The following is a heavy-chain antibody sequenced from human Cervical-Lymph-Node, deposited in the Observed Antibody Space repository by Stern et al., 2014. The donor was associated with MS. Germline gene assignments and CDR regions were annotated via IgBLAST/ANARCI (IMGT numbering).Heavy chain of an antibody. Sequence: QVQLVESGGGVVQPGRSLRLSCAASGFTFSSYGMQWVRQAPGQGMAWAALLWYDGSHKYYGDSVKGRFTISRDNSENILYLDMNSLRAEDSAVYYCARSHDFRSGYSPLMPDHWGQGTQVTVSS. CDR3: ARSHDFRSGYSPLMPDH. J-gene: IGHJ4*02. CDR2: LWYDGSHK. CDR1: GFTFSSYG. D-gene: IGHD3-3*01. V-gene: IGHV3-33*01.